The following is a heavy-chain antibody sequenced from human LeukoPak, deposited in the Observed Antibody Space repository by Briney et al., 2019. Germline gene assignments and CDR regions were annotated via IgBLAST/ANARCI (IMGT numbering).Heavy chain of an antibody. V-gene: IGHV4-59*01. J-gene: IGHJ6*03. CDR1: GGSISSYY. Sequence: SETLSLTCTVSGGSISSYYWSWIRQPPGKGLEWLGYIYYSGSTSYNPSLKSRVTISVDTSKNQFSLKLSSVTAADTAVYYCARGVGYCSSTSCYTPYYYYMDVWGKGTTVTVSS. D-gene: IGHD2-2*02. CDR2: IYYSGST. CDR3: ARGVGYCSSTSCYTPYYYYMDV.